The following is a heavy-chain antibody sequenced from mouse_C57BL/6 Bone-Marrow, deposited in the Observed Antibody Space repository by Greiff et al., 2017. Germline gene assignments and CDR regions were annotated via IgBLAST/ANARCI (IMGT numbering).Heavy chain of an antibody. CDR2: ISDGGSYT. J-gene: IGHJ2*01. CDR3: AREGWGPRY. Sequence: EVQLQQSGGGLVKPGGSLKLSCAASGFTFSSYAMSWVRQTPEKRLEWVATISDGGSYTYYPDNVKGRFTISRDNAKNNLYLQMSHLKSEDTAMYYCAREGWGPRYWGQGTTLTVSS. V-gene: IGHV5-4*01. D-gene: IGHD3-3*01. CDR1: GFTFSSYA.